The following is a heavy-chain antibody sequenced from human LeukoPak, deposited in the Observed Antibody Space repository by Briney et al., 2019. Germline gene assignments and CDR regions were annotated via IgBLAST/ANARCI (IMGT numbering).Heavy chain of an antibody. V-gene: IGHV3-49*03. Sequence: GGSLRLSCTASGFTFGDYAISWFRQAPGKGLEWVGFIRSKIYGGTTEHAASVKGRFTISRDDSKSIAYLQMNSLKTEDTAVYYCTRDQYSSGWYDILFDYWGQGTLVTVSS. D-gene: IGHD6-19*01. CDR2: IRSKIYGGTT. CDR3: TRDQYSSGWYDILFDY. CDR1: GFTFGDYA. J-gene: IGHJ4*02.